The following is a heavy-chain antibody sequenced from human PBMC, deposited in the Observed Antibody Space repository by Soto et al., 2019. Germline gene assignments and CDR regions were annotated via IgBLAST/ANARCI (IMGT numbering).Heavy chain of an antibody. V-gene: IGHV1-69*02. CDR3: ARRNCSSTSCRHDYYYYYMDV. D-gene: IGHD2-2*01. CDR2: IIPILGIA. Sequence: ASVKVSCKASGGTFSSYTISWVRQAPGQGLEWMGRIIPILGIANYAQKFQGRVTITAYKSTSTAYMELSSLRSEDTAVYYCARRNCSSTSCRHDYYYYYMDVWGKGTTVTVSS. CDR1: GGTFSSYT. J-gene: IGHJ6*03.